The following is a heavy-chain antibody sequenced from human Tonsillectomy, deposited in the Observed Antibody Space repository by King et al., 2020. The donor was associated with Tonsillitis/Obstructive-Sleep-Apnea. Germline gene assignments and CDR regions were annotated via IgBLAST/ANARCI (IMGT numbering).Heavy chain of an antibody. Sequence: VQLQESGPGLVKPSETLSLTCTVPGGPISSSYWSWIRQPPGKGLDWIGYIYYSGSTNNNPSLKSRVTISVDTSKNQFSLKLSSVTAADTAVYYCARDRDTGIDYWGQGTLVTVSS. D-gene: IGHD1-14*01. CDR1: GGPISSSY. CDR2: IYYSGST. J-gene: IGHJ4*02. CDR3: ARDRDTGIDY. V-gene: IGHV4-59*01.